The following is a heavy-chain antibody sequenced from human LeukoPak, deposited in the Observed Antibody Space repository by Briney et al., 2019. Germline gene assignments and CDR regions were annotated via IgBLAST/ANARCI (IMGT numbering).Heavy chain of an antibody. D-gene: IGHD1-14*01. Sequence: ASVKVSCKASGYTFTSHGIGWVRQAPGQGLEWMGWISAYNGYTNYAQNLQGRVTMTTDTSTSTAFLELRSLRSDDTAMYYCARARPSYNPNSFDSWGQGTLVTVSS. V-gene: IGHV1-18*01. CDR2: ISAYNGYT. J-gene: IGHJ5*01. CDR3: ARARPSYNPNSFDS. CDR1: GYTFTSHG.